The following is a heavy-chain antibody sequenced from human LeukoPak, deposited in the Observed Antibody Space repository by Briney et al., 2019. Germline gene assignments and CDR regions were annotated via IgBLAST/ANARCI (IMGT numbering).Heavy chain of an antibody. CDR2: INHSGST. CDR1: GDSISGYY. Sequence: SETLSLTCTVSGDSISGYYWSWIRQPPGKGLEWIGEINHSGSTNYNPSLKSRVTISVDTSKNQFSLKLSSVTAADTAVYYCASLSCSGGSCYVYNWFDPWGQGTLVTVSS. J-gene: IGHJ5*02. CDR3: ASLSCSGGSCYVYNWFDP. V-gene: IGHV4-34*01. D-gene: IGHD2-15*01.